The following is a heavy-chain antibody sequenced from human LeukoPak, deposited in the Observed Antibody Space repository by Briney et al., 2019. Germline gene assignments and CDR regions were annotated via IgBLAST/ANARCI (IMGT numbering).Heavy chain of an antibody. Sequence: GRSLRLSCAASGFTFSNYAMHWVRQAPGKGLEWVTLISYDGSNKNYADSVKGRFTISRDNSRDTLYLQMNSLRAEDTAVYYCARVAGQQWLVGAFDIWGQGTIVTVSS. CDR3: ARVAGQQWLVGAFDI. V-gene: IGHV3-30*04. CDR1: GFTFSNYA. D-gene: IGHD6-19*01. CDR2: ISYDGSNK. J-gene: IGHJ3*02.